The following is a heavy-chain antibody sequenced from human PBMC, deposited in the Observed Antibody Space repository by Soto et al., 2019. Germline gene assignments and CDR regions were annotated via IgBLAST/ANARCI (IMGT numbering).Heavy chain of an antibody. J-gene: IGHJ4*02. CDR3: ARDSLLYYDFWSGYYCSYFDY. CDR1: GFTFSSYW. CDR2: IKQDGSEK. Sequence: PGGSLRLSCAASGFTFSSYWMSLVRQAPGKGLEWVANIKQDGSEKYYVDSVKGRFTISRDNAKNSLYLKMNSLRAEDTAVYYCARDSLLYYDFWSGYYCSYFDYWGQGTLVTVSS. V-gene: IGHV3-7*05. D-gene: IGHD3-3*01.